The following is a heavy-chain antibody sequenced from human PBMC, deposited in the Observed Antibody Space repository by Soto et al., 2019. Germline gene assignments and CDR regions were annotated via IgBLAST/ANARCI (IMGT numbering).Heavy chain of an antibody. D-gene: IGHD3-3*01. J-gene: IGHJ5*02. CDR1: GFTFSSYW. CDR2: IKQDGSEK. V-gene: IGHV3-7*01. Sequence: VGSLRLSCAASGFTFSSYWMSWVRQAPGKGLEWVANIKQDGSEKYYVDSVKGRFTISRDNAKNSLYLQMNSLRAEDTAVYYCARAGYDFWSGYYLPWGQGTLVTVSS. CDR3: ARAGYDFWSGYYLP.